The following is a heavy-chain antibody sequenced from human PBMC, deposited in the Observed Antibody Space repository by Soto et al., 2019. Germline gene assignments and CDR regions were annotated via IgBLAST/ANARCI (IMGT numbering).Heavy chain of an antibody. CDR1: GGSFSGYY. CDR3: ARCAYYSYYMDV. V-gene: IGHV4-34*01. CDR2: INHSGST. J-gene: IGHJ6*03. Sequence: QVQLQKWGAGLLKPSETLSLTCAVYGGSFSGYYWSWIRQPPGKGLEWIGEINHSGSTNYNPSLKFRVTISVDSSKNQFSLKLSSVTAADTAVYYCARCAYYSYYMDVWGKGTTVTVSS.